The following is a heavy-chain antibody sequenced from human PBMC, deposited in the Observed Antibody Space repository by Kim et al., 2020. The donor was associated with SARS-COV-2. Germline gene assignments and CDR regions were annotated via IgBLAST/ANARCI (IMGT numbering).Heavy chain of an antibody. V-gene: IGHV1-69*02. Sequence: QEFQGRVTITADKSTSTAYMELSSLGSEDTAVYYCARSRLSDYGDPNYFDYWGQGTLVTVSS. J-gene: IGHJ4*02. CDR3: ARSRLSDYGDPNYFDY. D-gene: IGHD4-17*01.